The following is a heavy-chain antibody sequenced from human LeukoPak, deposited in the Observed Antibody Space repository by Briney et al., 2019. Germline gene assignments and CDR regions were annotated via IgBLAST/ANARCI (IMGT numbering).Heavy chain of an antibody. D-gene: IGHD1-14*01. V-gene: IGHV1-46*01. Sequence: NFQGRVTMTRDTSTSTVYMELSSLRLEDTAVYYCARENPIKSWDYWGQGTLVTVSS. CDR3: ARENPIKSWDY. J-gene: IGHJ4*02.